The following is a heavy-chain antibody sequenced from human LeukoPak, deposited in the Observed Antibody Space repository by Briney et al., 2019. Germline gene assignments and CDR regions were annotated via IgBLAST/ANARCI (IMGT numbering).Heavy chain of an antibody. CDR1: GFSFSNYW. CDR3: ARIWYFGDNNWRYFDY. Sequence: GGSLRLSCAASGFSFSNYWMSWVRQATGKGLEWVANIDPHGSETQYVGSVKGRFTTSRDNAKNSLYVQMNSLRAEDTAIYYCARIWYFGDNNWRYFDYWGQGTLVTVAS. V-gene: IGHV3-7*01. D-gene: IGHD1-1*01. CDR2: IDPHGSET. J-gene: IGHJ4*03.